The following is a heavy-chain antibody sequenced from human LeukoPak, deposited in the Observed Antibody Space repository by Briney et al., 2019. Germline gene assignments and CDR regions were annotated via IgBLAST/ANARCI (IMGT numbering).Heavy chain of an antibody. CDR1: GFTFNSYG. CDR2: ISNDGYNK. CDR3: AREWDSGSYYLGYFDY. Sequence: GGSLRLSCAASGFTFNSYGMHWVRQAPGEGLEWVAVISNDGYNKYYTDSVKGRFTISRDNSKNTLYLQMNSLKFDDTAVYYCAREWDSGSYYLGYFDYWGQGTLVTVSS. J-gene: IGHJ4*02. V-gene: IGHV3-30*03. D-gene: IGHD1-26*01.